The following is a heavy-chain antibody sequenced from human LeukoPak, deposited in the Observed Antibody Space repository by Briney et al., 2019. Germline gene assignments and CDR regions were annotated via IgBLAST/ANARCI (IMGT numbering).Heavy chain of an antibody. Sequence: SSETLSLTCIVSGGSINNYYWNWIRQPAGQGLEWIGRIYTSGSTNYNPSLKSRVTMSVDTSKNQFSLKVNSVTAADTAVYYCAREGGYSYGDAPLHFDYWGQGTLVTVSS. CDR2: IYTSGST. CDR1: GGSINNYY. V-gene: IGHV4-4*07. J-gene: IGHJ4*02. D-gene: IGHD5-18*01. CDR3: AREGGYSYGDAPLHFDY.